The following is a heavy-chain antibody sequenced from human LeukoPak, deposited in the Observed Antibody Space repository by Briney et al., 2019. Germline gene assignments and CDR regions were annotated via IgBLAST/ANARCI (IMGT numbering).Heavy chain of an antibody. CDR3: ATVTGIAAAAVFDY. D-gene: IGHD6-13*01. J-gene: IGHJ4*02. CDR1: GYTLTELS. CDR2: FDPEDGET. Sequence: APVKVSCKVSGYTLTELSMHWVRQAPGKGLEWMGGFDPEDGETIYAQKFQGRVTMTEDTSTDTAYMELSSLRSEDTAVYYCATVTGIAAAAVFDYWGQGTLVTVSS. V-gene: IGHV1-24*01.